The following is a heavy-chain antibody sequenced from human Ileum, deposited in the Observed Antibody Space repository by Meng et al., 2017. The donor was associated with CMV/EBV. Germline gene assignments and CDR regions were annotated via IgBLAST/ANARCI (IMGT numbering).Heavy chain of an antibody. CDR2: ICVSDST. D-gene: IGHD3-16*01. V-gene: IGHV4-4*07. CDR3: TTGAGVMDPFDY. Sequence: QVQLQESGLGRVNLEETLCLTWSISGGYITSCDWSCRRQALGKILEWSGRICVSDSTNYNTCRKSRVTMSADTSTNKLFMKLSSETAADSAIYSCTTGAGVMDPFDYWGQGTLVTVSS. CDR1: GGYITSCD. J-gene: IGHJ4*02.